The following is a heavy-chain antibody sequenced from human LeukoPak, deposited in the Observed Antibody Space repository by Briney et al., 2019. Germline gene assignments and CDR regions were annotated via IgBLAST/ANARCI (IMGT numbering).Heavy chain of an antibody. Sequence: KPGGSLRLSCAASGFTFSNAWMSWVRQAPGKGLEWVGRIKSKTDGGTADYAAPVKGRFTISRDDSKNTLYLQMNSLKTEDTAVYYCTAAGYSYGRFDYWGQGTLVTVSS. V-gene: IGHV3-15*01. CDR2: IKSKTDGGTA. J-gene: IGHJ4*02. D-gene: IGHD5-18*01. CDR1: GFTFSNAW. CDR3: TAAGYSYGRFDY.